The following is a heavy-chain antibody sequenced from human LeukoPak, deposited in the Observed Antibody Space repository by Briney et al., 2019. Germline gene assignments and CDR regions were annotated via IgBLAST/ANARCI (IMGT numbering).Heavy chain of an antibody. V-gene: IGHV3-74*01. CDR1: GFTFSSYW. D-gene: IGHD3-22*01. CDR2: INSDGSST. Sequence: GGSLRLSCAASGFTFSSYWMHWVRQAPGKGLVWVSRINSDGSSTSYADSVKGRFTISRDNAKNTLYLQMNSLRAEDTAVYYCASNGYYYDSSGYYPFDYWGQGTLVTVSS. J-gene: IGHJ4*02. CDR3: ASNGYYYDSSGYYPFDY.